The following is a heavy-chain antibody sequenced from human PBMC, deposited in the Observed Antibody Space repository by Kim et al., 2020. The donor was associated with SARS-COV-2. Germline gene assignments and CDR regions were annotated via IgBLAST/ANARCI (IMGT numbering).Heavy chain of an antibody. CDR3: ARGFRDAAGFLYYYYYMDV. J-gene: IGHJ6*03. V-gene: IGHV1-8*01. CDR2: MNPNIGNT. D-gene: IGHD6-13*01. CDR1: GYTFTSYA. Sequence: ASVKVSCKASGYTFTSYAINWVRQAPGQGLEWMGGMNPNIGNTGYAQKFQGRVTMTGNTSISTAYMELSSLRSEDTAVYYCARGFRDAAGFLYYYYYMDVWGEGTTVTLS.